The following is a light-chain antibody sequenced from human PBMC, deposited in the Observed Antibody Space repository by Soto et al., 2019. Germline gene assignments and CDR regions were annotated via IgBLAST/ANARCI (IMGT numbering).Light chain of an antibody. CDR3: HEYNTWPWT. V-gene: IGKV1-5*01. Sequence: DIQMTQSPSTLSGSVGDRVTITCRASQTISSWLAWYQQKPGKAPKLLIYDASILQRGVPSRFSGSGSGTEFILTISSLQSEDFAVYYCHEYNTWPWTFGQGTKVDIK. J-gene: IGKJ1*01. CDR2: DAS. CDR1: QTISSW.